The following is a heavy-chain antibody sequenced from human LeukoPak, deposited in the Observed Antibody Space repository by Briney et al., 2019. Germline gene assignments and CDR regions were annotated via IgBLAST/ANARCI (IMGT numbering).Heavy chain of an antibody. CDR1: GFTFSDYV. CDR2: ITASGDRT. D-gene: IGHD2-15*01. CDR3: ARRDIVVVVSASDY. Sequence: GGSLRLSCAASGFTFSDYVMIWVRQAPGKGLEWVSGITASGDRTFYGDSVRGRFTMSRDNSKNTVYLHMNSLRVDDTAVYYCARRDIVVVVSASDYWGQGTLVTVSS. V-gene: IGHV3-23*01. J-gene: IGHJ4*02.